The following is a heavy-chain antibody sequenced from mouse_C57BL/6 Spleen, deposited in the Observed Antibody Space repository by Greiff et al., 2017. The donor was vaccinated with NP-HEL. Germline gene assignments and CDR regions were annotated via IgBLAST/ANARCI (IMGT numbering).Heavy chain of an antibody. Sequence: VQLQQSGTELVKPGASVKLSCKASGYTFTSYWMHWVKQRPGQGLEWIGNINPSNGGTNYNEKFKSKATLTVDKSSSTAYMQLSSLTSEDSAVYYCARDGYYDYAMDYWGQGTSVTVSS. V-gene: IGHV1-53*01. CDR3: ARDGYYDYAMDY. CDR2: INPSNGGT. D-gene: IGHD2-3*01. CDR1: GYTFTSYW. J-gene: IGHJ4*01.